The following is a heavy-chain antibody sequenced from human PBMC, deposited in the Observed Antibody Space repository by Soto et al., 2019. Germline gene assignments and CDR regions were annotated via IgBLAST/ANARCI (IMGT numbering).Heavy chain of an antibody. CDR3: ARGRCSSTSCYAAFDI. J-gene: IGHJ3*02. V-gene: IGHV4-31*03. Sequence: PSETLSLTCTVSGGSISSGGYYWSWIRQHPGKGLEWIGYIYYSGSTYYNTSLKSRVTISVDTSKNQISLKLSSVTAADTAVYYCARGRCSSTSCYAAFDIWGQGTMVTVSS. CDR2: IYYSGST. D-gene: IGHD2-2*01. CDR1: GGSISSGGYY.